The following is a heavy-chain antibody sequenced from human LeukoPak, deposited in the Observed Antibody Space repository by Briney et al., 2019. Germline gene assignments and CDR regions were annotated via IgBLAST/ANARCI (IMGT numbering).Heavy chain of an antibody. D-gene: IGHD1-26*01. V-gene: IGHV3-23*01. CDR1: GFTFSSYA. Sequence: PGGSLRLSCAASGFTFSSYAMSWVRQAPGKGLEWVPTISSSDGTTYYADSVKGRFTISRDNSKNTLFLQMNSLRAEDTAVYYCAKSGSYDAYWGQGTLITVSS. CDR3: AKSGSYDAY. CDR2: ISSSDGTT. J-gene: IGHJ4*02.